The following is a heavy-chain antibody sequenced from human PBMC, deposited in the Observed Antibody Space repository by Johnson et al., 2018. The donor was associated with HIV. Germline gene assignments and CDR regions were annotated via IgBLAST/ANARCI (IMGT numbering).Heavy chain of an antibody. V-gene: IGHV3-66*01. CDR3: ARDLRYSGYEYAFDI. J-gene: IGHJ3*02. CDR2: IYRGVST. Sequence: VQLVESGGGLVQPGGSLRLSCAASGFTVSSNFMTWVRQAPGKGLEWVSVIYRGVSTYYADSVKGRFTISRDNSKNTLYLQMNSLRAEDTAVYYCARDLRYSGYEYAFDIWGQGTMVTVSS. D-gene: IGHD5-12*01. CDR1: GFTVSSNF.